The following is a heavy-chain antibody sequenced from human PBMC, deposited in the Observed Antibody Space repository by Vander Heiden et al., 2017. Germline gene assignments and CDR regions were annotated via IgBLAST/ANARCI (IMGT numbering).Heavy chain of an antibody. V-gene: IGHV1-8*01. Sequence: QVQLVQSGAEVKKPGASVKVSCKASGYSFTSYDINWVRQATGQGLEWMGWMNPKSGNTGYAQKFQGRVTMTGNTSTTTAYMQLSSLRSDDTAVYYCARGIRYASGRPQNYDYFHGMDAWGQGTTVTVSS. D-gene: IGHD2-2*01. CDR2: MNPKSGNT. CDR1: GYSFTSYD. J-gene: IGHJ6*02. CDR3: ARGIRYASGRPQNYDYFHGMDA.